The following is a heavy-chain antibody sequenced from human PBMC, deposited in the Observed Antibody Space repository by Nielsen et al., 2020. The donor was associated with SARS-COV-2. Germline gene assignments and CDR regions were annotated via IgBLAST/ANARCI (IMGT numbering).Heavy chain of an antibody. Sequence: SVKVSCKASGYTFPDYYMHWVRQAPGQGLEWMGGIIPIFGTANYAQKFQGRVTITADESTSTAYMELSSLRSEDTAVYYCARGPFVVVPSKGSWYFDLWGRGTLVTVSS. D-gene: IGHD2-21*01. CDR3: ARGPFVVVPSKGSWYFDL. J-gene: IGHJ2*01. CDR2: IIPIFGTA. V-gene: IGHV1-69*13. CDR1: GYTFPDYY.